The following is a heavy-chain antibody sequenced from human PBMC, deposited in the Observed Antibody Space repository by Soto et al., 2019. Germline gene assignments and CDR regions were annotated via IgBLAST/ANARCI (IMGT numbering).Heavy chain of an antibody. D-gene: IGHD3-10*01. CDR2: ISWDGGST. J-gene: IGHJ6*02. CDR1: GFTFDDYT. CDR3: AKDYYGSGSYSNHYYYYYGMDV. Sequence: PGGSLRLSCAASGFTFDDYTMHWVRQAPGKGLEWVSLISWDGGSTYYADSVKGRFTISRDNSKNSLYLQMNSLRTEDTALYYCAKDYYGSGSYSNHYYYYYGMDVWGQGTTVTVSS. V-gene: IGHV3-43*01.